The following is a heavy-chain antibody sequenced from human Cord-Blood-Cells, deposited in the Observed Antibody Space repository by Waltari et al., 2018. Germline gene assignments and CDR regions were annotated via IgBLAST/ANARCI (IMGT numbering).Heavy chain of an antibody. CDR1: GFTFSSYG. V-gene: IGHV3-30*03. CDR3: AATEYYGSGSYSSYYYYGMDV. D-gene: IGHD3-10*01. Sequence: QVQLVESGGGVVQPGRSLRLSCAASGFTFSSYGMHWVRQAPGKGLAGVAVISYDGSNKYYADSVKGRFTISRDNSKNTLYLQMNSLRAEDTAVYYCAATEYYGSGSYSSYYYYGMDVWGQGTTVTVSS. J-gene: IGHJ6*02. CDR2: ISYDGSNK.